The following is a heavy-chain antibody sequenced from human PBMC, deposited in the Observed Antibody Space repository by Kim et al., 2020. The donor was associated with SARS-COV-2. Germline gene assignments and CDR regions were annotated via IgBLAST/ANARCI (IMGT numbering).Heavy chain of an antibody. Sequence: GGSLRLSCAASGFTFSTYIMTWVRQAPGMGLDWVSIIRSGGGTTYYADSVKGRFTISRDNSKNAVYLQMDSLRAEDTAVYYCAQGHWLDSWGQGTLVIVSS. CDR3: AQGHWLDS. CDR1: GFTFSTYI. CDR2: IRSGGGTT. J-gene: IGHJ5*01. V-gene: IGHV3-23*01.